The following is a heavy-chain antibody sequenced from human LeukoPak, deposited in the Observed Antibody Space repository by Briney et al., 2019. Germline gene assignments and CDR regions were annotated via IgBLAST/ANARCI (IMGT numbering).Heavy chain of an antibody. J-gene: IGHJ6*03. CDR2: ITSTGTYT. V-gene: IGHV3-21*01. CDR3: ARGDYYYYYYMDV. Sequence: GGSLRLSCAASGFTFSSYNMNWVRQAPGKGLEWVSSITSTGTYTFYADSVKGRFTISRDNSKNSLYLQMNSLRAEDTAVYYCARGDYYYYYYMDVWGKGTTVTVSS. CDR1: GFTFSSYN.